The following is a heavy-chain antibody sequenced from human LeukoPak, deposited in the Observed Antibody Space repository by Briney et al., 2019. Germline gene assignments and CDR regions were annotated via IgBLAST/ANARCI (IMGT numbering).Heavy chain of an antibody. V-gene: IGHV3-21*01. CDR2: ISGSSSYI. J-gene: IGHJ4*02. D-gene: IGHD1-26*01. CDR3: ARDSANVVGAKSIFDY. CDR1: GFSFSNYG. Sequence: GTLRLSCAASGFSFSNYGMNWVRQAPGKGLEWVSSISGSSSYIYYADSVKSRFTISRDNAKNSLHLQMSSLRAEDTAVYYCARDSANVVGAKSIFDYWGQGALVTVSS.